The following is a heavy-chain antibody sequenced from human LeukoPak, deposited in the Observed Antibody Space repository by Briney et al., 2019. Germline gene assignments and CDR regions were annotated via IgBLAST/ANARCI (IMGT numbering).Heavy chain of an antibody. D-gene: IGHD2-2*01. Sequence: AXVKVSCKASGGTFSSYTISWVRQAPGQGLEWMGRIIPILGIANYAQKFQVRVTITADKSTSTAYMELSSLRSEDTAVYYCAREYCSSTSCTADFDYWGQGTLVTVSS. CDR2: IIPILGIA. CDR1: GGTFSSYT. V-gene: IGHV1-69*04. CDR3: AREYCSSTSCTADFDY. J-gene: IGHJ4*02.